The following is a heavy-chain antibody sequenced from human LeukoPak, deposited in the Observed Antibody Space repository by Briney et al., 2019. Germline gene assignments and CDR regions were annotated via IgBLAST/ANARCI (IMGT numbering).Heavy chain of an antibody. D-gene: IGHD3-22*01. V-gene: IGHV1-18*01. CDR1: GYTFTSYG. CDR3: ARDPSYDSSGYPNWFDP. J-gene: IGHJ5*02. Sequence: ASVKVSCKASGYTFTSYGITWVRLAPGQGLEWMGWISAYNGNTNYAQMFQGRVIMTTDTSTSTAYMGLRSLRADDTAMYYCARDPSYDSSGYPNWFDPWGQGILVTVSS. CDR2: ISAYNGNT.